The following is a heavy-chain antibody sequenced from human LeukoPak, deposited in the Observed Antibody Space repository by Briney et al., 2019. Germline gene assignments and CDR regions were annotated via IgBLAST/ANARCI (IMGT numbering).Heavy chain of an antibody. CDR1: GYTFTSYY. CDR2: LNPNSGGQ. CDR3: ARGPRYGESGYDLGPY. Sequence: ASVKVSCKASGYTFTSYYIHWMRQAPGQGLEWVGWLNPNSGGQHYDRRFQGRVNMTSDTSINTGYMELTSLTTDDTAVYYCARGPRYGESGYDLGPYWGQGTLVTVSS. D-gene: IGHD5-12*01. V-gene: IGHV1-2*02. J-gene: IGHJ4*02.